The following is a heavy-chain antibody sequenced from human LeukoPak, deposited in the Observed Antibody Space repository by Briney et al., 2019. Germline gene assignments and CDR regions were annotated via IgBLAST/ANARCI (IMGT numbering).Heavy chain of an antibody. CDR3: AKDIHSGYLLYYFDY. CDR1: GFTFDDYA. J-gene: IGHJ4*02. CDR2: ISWNSGSI. V-gene: IGHV3-9*01. Sequence: QTGRSLRLSCAASGFTFDDYAMHWVRQAPGKGLEWVSGISWNSGSIGYADSVKGRFTISRDNAKNSLYLQMNSLRAEDTALYYCAKDIHSGYLLYYFDYWGQGTLVTVSS. D-gene: IGHD5-12*01.